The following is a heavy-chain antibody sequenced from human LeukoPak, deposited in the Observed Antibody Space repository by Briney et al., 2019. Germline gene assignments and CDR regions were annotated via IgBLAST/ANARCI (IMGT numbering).Heavy chain of an antibody. J-gene: IGHJ4*02. CDR2: ISAYNGNT. CDR3: ARSVGGVVTVYYFDY. Sequence: ASVKVSCRASGYTFTTYGISWVRQAPGQGPEWMGWISAYNGNTNYAQKLQGRVTMTTDTSTSTAYMELRSLRSDDTAVNYCARSVGGVVTVYYFDYWGQGTLVTVSS. V-gene: IGHV1-18*01. CDR1: GYTFTTYG. D-gene: IGHD3-3*01.